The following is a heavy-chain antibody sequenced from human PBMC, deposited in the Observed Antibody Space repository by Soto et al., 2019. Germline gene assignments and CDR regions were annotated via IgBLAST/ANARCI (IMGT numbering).Heavy chain of an antibody. Sequence: QVQLQQWGAGLLKPSETLSLTCAVYGGSFSGYYWSWIRQPPGKGLEWIGEINHSGSTNYNPSLKSRVTISVDTSKNQFSRKLSSVTAADTAVYYCARARGKQSYFDYWGQGTLVTVSS. CDR1: GGSFSGYY. CDR3: ARARGKQSYFDY. CDR2: INHSGST. J-gene: IGHJ4*02. V-gene: IGHV4-34*01. D-gene: IGHD3-10*01.